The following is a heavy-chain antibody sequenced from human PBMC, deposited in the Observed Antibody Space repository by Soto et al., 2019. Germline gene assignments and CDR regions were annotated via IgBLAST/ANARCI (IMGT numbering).Heavy chain of an antibody. CDR2: MYYSGNT. Sequence: SETLSLTCTVSGGSISSSSSYYWGWIRQPPGKGPEWIGSMYYSGNTYYNPSLKSRVTISADTSKNQFSLKLSSVTAADTAVYSWGRGGGEGNSFDYGAQGTRVPV. CDR3: GRGGGEGNSFDY. CDR1: GGSISSSSSYY. V-gene: IGHV4-39*01. J-gene: IGHJ4*02. D-gene: IGHD3-16*01.